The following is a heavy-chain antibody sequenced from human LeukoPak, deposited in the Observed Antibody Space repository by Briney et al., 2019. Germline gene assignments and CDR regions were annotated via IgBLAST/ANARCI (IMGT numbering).Heavy chain of an antibody. CDR2: ISAYNGNT. J-gene: IGHJ4*02. Sequence: GASVKVSCKASGYTFTSYGISWVRQAPGQGLEWMGWISAYNGNTNYAQKLQGRVTMTTDTSTSTAYMELRSLRSDDTAVYYCARGAPLRVTTSPFDYWGQGTLVTVSS. D-gene: IGHD4-17*01. V-gene: IGHV1-18*01. CDR3: ARGAPLRVTTSPFDY. CDR1: GYTFTSYG.